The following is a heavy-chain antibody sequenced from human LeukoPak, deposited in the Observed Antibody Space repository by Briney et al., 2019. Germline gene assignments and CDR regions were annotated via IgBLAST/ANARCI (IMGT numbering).Heavy chain of an antibody. CDR3: ARDSSSWYPSWFDP. Sequence: SVKVSCKASGGTFSSYAISWVRQAPGQGLEWMGGIIPIFGTANYAQKFQGRVTITADKSTSTAYMELSSLRSEDTAVYYCARDSSSWYPSWFDPWGQGTLVTVSS. CDR1: GGTFSSYA. D-gene: IGHD6-13*01. J-gene: IGHJ5*02. V-gene: IGHV1-69*06. CDR2: IIPIFGTA.